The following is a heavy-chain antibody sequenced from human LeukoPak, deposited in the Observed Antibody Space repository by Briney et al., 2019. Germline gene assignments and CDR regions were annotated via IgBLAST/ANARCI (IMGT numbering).Heavy chain of an antibody. D-gene: IGHD3-22*01. CDR2: INPNSGGT. CDR3: ARDKRLLGYYYDSSGYGY. V-gene: IGHV1-2*02. J-gene: IGHJ4*02. CDR1: GYTFTGYY. Sequence: ASVKVSCKASGYTFTGYYMHWVRQAPGQGLEWMGWINPNSGGTNYAQKFQGRVTMTRDTSISTAYMELSRLRSDDTAVYYCARDKRLLGYYYDSSGYGYWGQGTLVTVSS.